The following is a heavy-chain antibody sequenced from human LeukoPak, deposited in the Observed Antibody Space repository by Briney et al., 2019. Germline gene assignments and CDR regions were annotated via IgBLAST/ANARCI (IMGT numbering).Heavy chain of an antibody. CDR1: GFTFSSYA. D-gene: IGHD3-9*01. CDR2: ISGSGGST. V-gene: IGHV3-23*01. CDR3: AKLAPERSVRYFYWLYYFDY. Sequence: GGSLRLSCAASGFTFSSYAMSWVRQAPGKGLEWVSAISGSGGSTYYADSVKGRFTISRDNSKNTLYLQMNSLRAEDTAVYYCAKLAPERSVRYFYWLYYFDYWGQGTLVTVSS. J-gene: IGHJ4*02.